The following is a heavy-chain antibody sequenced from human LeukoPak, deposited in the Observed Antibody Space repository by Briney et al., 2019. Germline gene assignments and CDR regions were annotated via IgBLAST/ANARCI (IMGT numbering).Heavy chain of an antibody. J-gene: IGHJ4*02. CDR3: AKVDSSGYYYFDY. D-gene: IGHD3-22*01. Sequence: ASVKVSCKASGYTFTGYYMHWVRQAPGQGLEWMGWINPNSGGTNYAQKFQGRVTMTRDTSISTAYMELSRLRSDDTAVYYCAKVDSSGYYYFDYWGQGTLVTVSS. CDR1: GYTFTGYY. CDR2: INPNSGGT. V-gene: IGHV1-2*02.